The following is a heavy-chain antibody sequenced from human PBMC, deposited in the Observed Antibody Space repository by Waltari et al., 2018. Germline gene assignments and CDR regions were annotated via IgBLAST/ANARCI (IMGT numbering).Heavy chain of an antibody. V-gene: IGHV4-34*01. CDR1: GGSFRGYY. D-gene: IGHD3-3*01. CDR3: ARGRRRHGFWSGYTLGWFDP. J-gene: IGHJ5*02. CDR2: INHSGST. Sequence: QVQLQQWGAGLLKPSETLSLTCAFYGGSFRGYYWTWLRHPPGQGLEWIGEINHSGSTNYNPSLKSRVTISVDTSKNQFSLKLSSVTAADTAVYYCARGRRRHGFWSGYTLGWFDPWGQGTLVTVSS.